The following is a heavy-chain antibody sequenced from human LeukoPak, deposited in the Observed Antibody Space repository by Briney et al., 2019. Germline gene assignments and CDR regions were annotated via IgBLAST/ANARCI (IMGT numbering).Heavy chain of an antibody. Sequence: GGSLRLSCAASGFTFSSYAMSWVRQAPGKGLEWVSPISDSGATTYYTDSVKGRFTISRDNSKNTLYLQMNSLRAEDTAVYYCAKGRSGNPYYFDYWGQGTLVTVSS. D-gene: IGHD3-10*01. CDR3: AKGRSGNPYYFDY. V-gene: IGHV3-23*01. CDR1: GFTFSSYA. J-gene: IGHJ4*02. CDR2: ISDSGATT.